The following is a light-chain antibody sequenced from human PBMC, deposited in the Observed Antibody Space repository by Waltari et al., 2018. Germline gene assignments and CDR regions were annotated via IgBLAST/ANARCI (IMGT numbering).Light chain of an antibody. Sequence: QSVLTQLPSASGTPGQGVTISCSGSSSNIGDNYVYWYQQFPGTSPKLLIHRNNHRPSGVPDRFSCSKSGTSAFLVISGLRSEDEADYHCAAWDDSLSGWVFGGGTKVTVL. CDR2: RNN. V-gene: IGLV1-47*01. J-gene: IGLJ3*02. CDR3: AAWDDSLSGWV. CDR1: SSNIGDNY.